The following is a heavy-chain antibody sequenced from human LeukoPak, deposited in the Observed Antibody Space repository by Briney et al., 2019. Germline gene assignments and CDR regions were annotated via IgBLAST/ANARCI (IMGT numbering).Heavy chain of an antibody. V-gene: IGHV3-21*01. CDR3: ARDSVSYNWNYQDY. CDR2: IGSSSGYI. J-gene: IGHJ4*02. Sequence: KPGGSLRLSCAASGFTFSSYSMNWVRQAPGKGLEWVSSIGSSSGYIYYADSVKGRFTISRDNAKNSLYLQMNSLRAEDTAVYYCARDSVSYNWNYQDYWGQGTLVTVSS. D-gene: IGHD1-7*01. CDR1: GFTFSSYS.